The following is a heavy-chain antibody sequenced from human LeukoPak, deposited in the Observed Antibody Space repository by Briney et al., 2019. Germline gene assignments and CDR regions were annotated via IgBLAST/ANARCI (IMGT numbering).Heavy chain of an antibody. CDR3: GRPLQLGNYYYALDV. Sequence: GGALRLSCVAPGFTLRSYWMHWVRPAPGEGGVWVSRINNGGTNTTYADSVKGRFTISRDNAKNTLYLQMNSLRAEDTAVYYCGRPLQLGNYYYALDVWGQGTTVTVSS. CDR1: GFTLRSYW. CDR2: INNGGTNT. D-gene: IGHD7-27*01. V-gene: IGHV3-74*01. J-gene: IGHJ6*02.